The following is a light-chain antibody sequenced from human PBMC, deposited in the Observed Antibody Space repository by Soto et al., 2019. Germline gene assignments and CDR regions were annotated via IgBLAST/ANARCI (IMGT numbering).Light chain of an antibody. Sequence: DIQLTQSPSFLSASVGDRVTITCRASQNIRNWLAWYQQKPGKAPKLLIYDVSSLESGVPPRFSGSGSGTDFTLTISGLQPDDFATYYCQQYDSYWTFGQRTKVDI. CDR1: QNIRNW. CDR3: QQYDSYWT. V-gene: IGKV1-5*01. J-gene: IGKJ1*01. CDR2: DVS.